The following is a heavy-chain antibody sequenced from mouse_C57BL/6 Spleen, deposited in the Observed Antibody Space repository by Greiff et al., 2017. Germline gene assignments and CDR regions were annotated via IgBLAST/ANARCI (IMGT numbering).Heavy chain of an antibody. CDR1: GYTFTSYW. D-gene: IGHD1-1*02. V-gene: IGHV1-69*01. J-gene: IGHJ2*01. Sequence: VQLQQSGAELVMPGASVKLSCKASGYTFTSYWMHWVKQRPGQGLEWIGEIDPSDSYTNYNQKFKGKSTLTVDKSSSTAYMQLSSLTSEDSAVYYCARGDYGYYWGQGTTLTVSS. CDR2: IDPSDSYT. CDR3: ARGDYGYY.